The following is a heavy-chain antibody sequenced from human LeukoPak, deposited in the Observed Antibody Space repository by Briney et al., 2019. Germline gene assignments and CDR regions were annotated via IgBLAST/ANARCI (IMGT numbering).Heavy chain of an antibody. CDR2: ISPSGGST. D-gene: IGHD3-22*01. CDR3: ARSIYDSGGYSFYFDY. J-gene: IGHJ4*02. CDR1: GYTFTGYW. V-gene: IGHV1-46*01. Sequence: ASVKLSCKAFGYTFTGYWMHWVRQAPGQGPEWMGVISPSGGSTIYAQKFKGRVTLTRDMSTSTDYLELSSLRSEDTAVYYCARSIYDSGGYSFYFDYWGQGTLVTVSS.